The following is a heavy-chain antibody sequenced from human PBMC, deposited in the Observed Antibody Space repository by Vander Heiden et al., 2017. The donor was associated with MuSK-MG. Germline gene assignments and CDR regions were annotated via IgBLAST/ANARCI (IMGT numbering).Heavy chain of an antibody. Sequence: QLLESGGGLVQPGGSLRLSCAASGFTFNTYAMSWVRQAPGKGLEGVSVISGSGGSTYYADSVKGRFTISRDNSKNTLYMQMNSLRAEDTAVYYCAKKESNFMLRGAFDYWGQGALVTVSS. CDR3: AKKESNFMLRGAFDY. CDR1: GFTFNTYA. D-gene: IGHD3-10*01. CDR2: ISGSGGST. V-gene: IGHV3-23*01. J-gene: IGHJ4*02.